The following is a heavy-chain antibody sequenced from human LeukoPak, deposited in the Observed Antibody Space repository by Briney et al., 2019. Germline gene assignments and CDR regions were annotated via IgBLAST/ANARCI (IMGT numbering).Heavy chain of an antibody. CDR3: ARHGATGGFDY. Sequence: SETLSLTCTVSGGSISSGEYYWSWIRQPPGKGLEWIGYIYYSGSTYYNPSLKSRVTISVDTSKNQFSLKLSSVTAADTAVYYCARHGATGGFDYWGQGTLVTVSS. CDR1: GGSISSGEYY. D-gene: IGHD3-10*01. J-gene: IGHJ4*02. CDR2: IYYSGST. V-gene: IGHV4-30-4*01.